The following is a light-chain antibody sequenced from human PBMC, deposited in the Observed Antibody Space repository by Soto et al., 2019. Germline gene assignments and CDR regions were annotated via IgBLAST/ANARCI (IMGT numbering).Light chain of an antibody. CDR2: DVS. Sequence: DIEMTQSPSTLSASVGDRVTVTCRASQSLSSWLAWYQQKPGKAPKLLIYDVSTLESGVPSRFSGSGSGTEFTLTISSLQPDDFATYYCQHYTTSSTWTFGQGTKVETK. CDR1: QSLSSW. CDR3: QHYTTSSTWT. V-gene: IGKV1-5*01. J-gene: IGKJ1*01.